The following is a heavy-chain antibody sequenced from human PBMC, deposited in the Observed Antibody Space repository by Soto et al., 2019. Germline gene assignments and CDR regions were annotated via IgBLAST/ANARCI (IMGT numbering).Heavy chain of an antibody. Sequence: GGSLRLSCAASGFTFSNYWMSWVRQAPGKGLEWVSAISGSGAGTYYADSVKGRFTISRDNSKNTLYLQMNSLRAEDTAVYYCAKQRYSYGYAHWGQGTLVTVSS. CDR3: AKQRYSYGYAH. J-gene: IGHJ4*02. D-gene: IGHD5-18*01. CDR1: GFTFSNYW. CDR2: ISGSGAGT. V-gene: IGHV3-23*01.